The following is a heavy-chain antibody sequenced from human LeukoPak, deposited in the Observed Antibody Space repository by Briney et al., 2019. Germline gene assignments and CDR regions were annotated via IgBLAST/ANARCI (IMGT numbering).Heavy chain of an antibody. Sequence: ASVKVSCKASGYTFTGYYMHWVRQAPGEGLEWMGWINPNSGGTKYAQKFQGRVTMTRDTSINTAYMEVRRLRSEDTAVYYCATDGYYYGSGSPDAFDIWGQGTMVTVSS. J-gene: IGHJ3*02. CDR3: ATDGYYYGSGSPDAFDI. V-gene: IGHV1-2*02. CDR1: GYTFTGYY. CDR2: INPNSGGT. D-gene: IGHD3-10*01.